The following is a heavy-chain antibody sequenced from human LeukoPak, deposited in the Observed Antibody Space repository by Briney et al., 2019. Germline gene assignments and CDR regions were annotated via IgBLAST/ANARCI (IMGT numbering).Heavy chain of an antibody. CDR3: ARGSYYDY. CDR2: ISTYNGDT. D-gene: IGHD1-26*01. Sequence: ASVKVSCKASGYTFTDYGISWVRQAPGQGLEWMGWISTYNGDTNFAQKFQGRVTITTDTSTNTAYMELRSLTSDDTAVYYCARGSYYDYWGQGTLVTVSS. V-gene: IGHV1-18*01. CDR1: GYTFTDYG. J-gene: IGHJ4*02.